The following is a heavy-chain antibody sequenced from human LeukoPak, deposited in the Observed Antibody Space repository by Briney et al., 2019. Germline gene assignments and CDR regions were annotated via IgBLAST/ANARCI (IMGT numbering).Heavy chain of an antibody. Sequence: ASVTVSCKASGYTFTSYYMHWVRQAPGQGLEWMGIINPSGGSTSYAQKFQGRVTMTRDTSTSTVYMELSSLRSEDTAVYYCARAQYSGFFSPGFDYWGQGTLVTVSS. V-gene: IGHV1-46*01. CDR3: ARAQYSGFFSPGFDY. CDR2: INPSGGST. J-gene: IGHJ4*02. D-gene: IGHD5-12*01. CDR1: GYTFTSYY.